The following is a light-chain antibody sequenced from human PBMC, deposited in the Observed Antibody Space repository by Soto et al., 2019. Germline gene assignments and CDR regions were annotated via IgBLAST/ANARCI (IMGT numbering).Light chain of an antibody. Sequence: DIQMTQSPSSLSASVGDRVTITCRASQSISSYLNWYQQKPGKAPKLLIYAASSLQSGVPSRFSGSGSGTDFTLTISSLQPEDFATYYCQQYNTFSTFGQWNKVDI. V-gene: IGKV1-39*01. CDR3: QQYNTFST. J-gene: IGKJ1*01. CDR2: AAS. CDR1: QSISSY.